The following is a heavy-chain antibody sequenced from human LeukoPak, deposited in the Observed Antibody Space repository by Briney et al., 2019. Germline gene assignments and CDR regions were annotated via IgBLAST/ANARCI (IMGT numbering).Heavy chain of an antibody. CDR3: ARDAPATAKGYGMDV. CDR2: IYSGGST. V-gene: IGHV3-66*01. D-gene: IGHD2-15*01. CDR1: GFTVSSNY. J-gene: IGHJ6*02. Sequence: PGGSLRLSCAASGFTVSSNYMSWVRQAPGKGLEWISDIYSGGSTYYAGSVKGRFTISRDNSKNTLYLQMNSLRAEDTAVYYCARDAPATAKGYGMDVWGQGTTVTVSS.